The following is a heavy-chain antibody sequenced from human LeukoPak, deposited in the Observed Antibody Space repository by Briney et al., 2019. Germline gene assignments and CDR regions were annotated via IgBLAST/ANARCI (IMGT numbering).Heavy chain of an antibody. J-gene: IGHJ3*02. D-gene: IGHD3-3*01. V-gene: IGHV3-23*01. CDR1: GFTFSSYG. Sequence: PGGSLRLSCAASGFTFSSYGMSWVRQAPGKGLEWVSAISGSGGSTYYADSVKGRFTISRDNSKNTLYLQMNSLRAEDTAVYYCAKPYESFDDAFDIWGQGTMVTVSS. CDR2: ISGSGGST. CDR3: AKPYESFDDAFDI.